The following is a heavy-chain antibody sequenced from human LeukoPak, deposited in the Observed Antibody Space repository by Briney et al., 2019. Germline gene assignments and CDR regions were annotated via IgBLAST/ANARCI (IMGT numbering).Heavy chain of an antibody. D-gene: IGHD1-14*01. Sequence: GGALRLSCAASGFTFSIYWMSWVRQAPGKGLEWVANIKEDGSEQYYVDSLKGRFSISRDNVKNSLYLQMNSLRAEDTAVYYCGRDSFETDIDYWGQGTLVTVSS. CDR1: GFTFSIYW. CDR3: GRDSFETDIDY. V-gene: IGHV3-7*01. CDR2: IKEDGSEQ. J-gene: IGHJ4*02.